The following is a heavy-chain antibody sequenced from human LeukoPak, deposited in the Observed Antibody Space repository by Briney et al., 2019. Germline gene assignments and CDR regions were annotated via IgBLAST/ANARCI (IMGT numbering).Heavy chain of an antibody. CDR2: IYHSGST. CDR3: ARDQPYMDV. V-gene: IGHV4-38-2*02. Sequence: SETLSLTCAVSGYSISSGYYWGWIRQPPGKGLEWIGSIYHSGSTYYNPSLKSRVTISVDTSKNQFSLKLSSVTAADTAVYYCARDQPYMDVWGKGTTVTVSS. CDR1: GYSISSGYY. J-gene: IGHJ6*03.